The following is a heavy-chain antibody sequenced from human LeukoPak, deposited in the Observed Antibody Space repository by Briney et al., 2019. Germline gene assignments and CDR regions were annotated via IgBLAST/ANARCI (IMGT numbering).Heavy chain of an antibody. J-gene: IGHJ6*03. CDR1: GYTFTSYG. CDR2: ISTYNGNT. V-gene: IGHV1-18*01. CDR3: ARELGYCSGGSCYDYYYYMDV. D-gene: IGHD2-15*01. Sequence: ASVKVSCKASGYTFTSYGISWVRQAPGQGLEWMGWISTYNGNTNYAQKLQGRVTMTTDTSTSTAYMELRSLRSEDTAVYYCARELGYCSGGSCYDYYYYMDVWGKGTTVTISS.